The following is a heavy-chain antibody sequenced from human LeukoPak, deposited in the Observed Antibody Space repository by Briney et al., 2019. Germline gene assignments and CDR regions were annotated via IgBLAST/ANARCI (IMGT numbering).Heavy chain of an antibody. J-gene: IGHJ6*03. V-gene: IGHV3-11*01. CDR2: ISSSGSTI. CDR1: GFTFSDYY. D-gene: IGHD6-13*01. CDR3: TSGIAAAGSSYYYYMDV. Sequence: GGSLRLSCAASGFTFSDYYMSWIRQAPGKGLEWVSYISSSGSTIYYADSVKGRFAISRDNAKNSLYLQMNSLRAEDTAVYYCTSGIAAAGSSYYYYMDVWGKGTTVTVSS.